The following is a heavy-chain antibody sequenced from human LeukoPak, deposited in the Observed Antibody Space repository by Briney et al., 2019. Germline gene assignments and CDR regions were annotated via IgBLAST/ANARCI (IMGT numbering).Heavy chain of an antibody. Sequence: SETLSLTCTVSGGSISSSSYYWGWIRQPPGKGLEWIGSIYYSGSTYYNPSLKSRVIISVDTSKNQFSLKLSSVTAADTAVYYCARENYDSSGYYTNWFDPWGQGTLVTVSS. CDR2: IYYSGST. D-gene: IGHD3-22*01. V-gene: IGHV4-39*07. CDR3: ARENYDSSGYYTNWFDP. CDR1: GGSISSSSYY. J-gene: IGHJ5*02.